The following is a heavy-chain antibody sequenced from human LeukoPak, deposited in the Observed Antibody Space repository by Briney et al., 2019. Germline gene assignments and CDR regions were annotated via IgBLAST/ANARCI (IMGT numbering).Heavy chain of an antibody. Sequence: GESLKISCKGSGYSFTSYWIGWVRQMPGKGLEWMGIIYPGDSDTRYSPSFQGQVTISADKSISTAYLQWSSLKASDTAMYYCAGPYSSSWYEAYYFDYWGQGTLVTVSS. D-gene: IGHD6-13*01. V-gene: IGHV5-51*01. J-gene: IGHJ4*02. CDR1: GYSFTSYW. CDR3: AGPYSSSWYEAYYFDY. CDR2: IYPGDSDT.